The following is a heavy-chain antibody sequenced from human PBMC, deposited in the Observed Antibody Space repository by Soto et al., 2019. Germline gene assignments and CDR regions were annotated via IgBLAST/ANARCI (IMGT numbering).Heavy chain of an antibody. Sequence: LSLTCAVSGGSISSSNWWSWVRQPPGKGREGIGEIYHSGSTNYNTSLKSRVTISVDKSKNQFSLKLSSVTAADTAVYYCARRSNFWSGYFHINWFDPWGQGTLVTVSS. CDR2: IYHSGST. CDR3: ARRSNFWSGYFHINWFDP. CDR1: GGSISSSNW. J-gene: IGHJ5*02. V-gene: IGHV4-4*02. D-gene: IGHD3-3*01.